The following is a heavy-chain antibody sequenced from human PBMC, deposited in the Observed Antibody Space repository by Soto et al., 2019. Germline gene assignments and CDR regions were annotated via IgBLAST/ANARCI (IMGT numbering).Heavy chain of an antibody. CDR3: AKLGVDTGFRGAFDI. J-gene: IGHJ3*02. CDR2: ISWNSGSI. V-gene: IGHV3-9*01. Sequence: GGSLRLSCAASGFTFDDYAMHWVRQAPGKGLEWVSGISWNSGSIGYADSVKGRFTISRDNAKNSLYLQMNSLRAEDTALYYCAKLGVDTGFRGAFDIWGQGTMVTVS. CDR1: GFTFDDYA. D-gene: IGHD5-18*01.